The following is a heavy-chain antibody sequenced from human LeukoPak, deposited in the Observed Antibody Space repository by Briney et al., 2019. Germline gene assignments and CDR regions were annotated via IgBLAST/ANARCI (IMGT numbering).Heavy chain of an antibody. Sequence: GGSLRLSCTASGFTFSSYWMNWVRQAPGTGLEWVANINQDGSTKYYLDSVKGRFTISRDNAKNSLYLQMNSLRAEDTAVYYCARDFYSGWYGTYYFDYWGQGTLVTVSS. V-gene: IGHV3-7*01. D-gene: IGHD6-19*01. CDR2: INQDGSTK. CDR1: GFTFSSYW. J-gene: IGHJ4*02. CDR3: ARDFYSGWYGTYYFDY.